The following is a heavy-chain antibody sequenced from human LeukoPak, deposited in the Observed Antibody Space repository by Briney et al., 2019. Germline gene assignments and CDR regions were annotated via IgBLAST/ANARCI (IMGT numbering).Heavy chain of an antibody. D-gene: IGHD2-2*01. V-gene: IGHV3-20*04. CDR1: GFVFDEHG. J-gene: IGHJ4*02. CDR3: ARAPITSPFYFDY. CDR2: INWSGKST. Sequence: GGSLRLSCTASGFVFDEHGMTWVRQVPGKGLEWVSGINWSGKSTSYGDPVRGRFTISRDNAKDSLSLQMDSLRAEDTALYYCARAPITSPFYFDYWGQGTLVTVSS.